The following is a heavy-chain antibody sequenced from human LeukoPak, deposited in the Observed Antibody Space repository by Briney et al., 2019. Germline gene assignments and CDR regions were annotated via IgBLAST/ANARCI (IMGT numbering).Heavy chain of an antibody. D-gene: IGHD4-17*01. CDR2: IIPIFGTA. CDR1: GGTFSSYA. CDR3: ARDVHGDYGSGWFDP. V-gene: IGHV1-69*05. Sequence: TVKVSCKASGGTFSSYAISWVRQAPGQGLEWMGRIIPIFGTANYAQKFQGRVTITKNESTRTVYLELTSLTSDDTAVYYCARDVHGDYGSGWFDPWGQGTLVSVSS. J-gene: IGHJ5*02.